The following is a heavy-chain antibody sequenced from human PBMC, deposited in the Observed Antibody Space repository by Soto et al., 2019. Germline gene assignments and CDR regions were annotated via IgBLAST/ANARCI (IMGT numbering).Heavy chain of an antibody. CDR3: AREAPRIVGATGAFDI. Sequence: GGSLRLSCAASGFTFSSYAMHWVRQAPGKGLEYVSAISSNGGSTYYANSVKGRFTISRDNSKNTLYLQMGSLRAEDMAVYYCAREAPRIVGATGAFDIWGQGTMVTISS. V-gene: IGHV3-64*01. CDR1: GFTFSSYA. J-gene: IGHJ3*02. CDR2: ISSNGGST. D-gene: IGHD1-26*01.